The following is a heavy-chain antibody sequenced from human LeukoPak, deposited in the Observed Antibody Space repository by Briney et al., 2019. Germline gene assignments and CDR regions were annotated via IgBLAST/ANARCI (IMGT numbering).Heavy chain of an antibody. J-gene: IGHJ4*02. CDR1: GGTFSSYA. CDR2: IIPILGIA. D-gene: IGHD6-19*01. CDR3: ARGTIAVAGRGTSLED. Sequence: SVKVSCKASGGTFSSYAISWVRQAPGQGLEWMGRIIPILGIANYAQKFQGRVTITADKSTSTAYIELSSLRSEDTAVYYCARGTIAVAGRGTSLEDWGQGTLVTVSS. V-gene: IGHV1-69*04.